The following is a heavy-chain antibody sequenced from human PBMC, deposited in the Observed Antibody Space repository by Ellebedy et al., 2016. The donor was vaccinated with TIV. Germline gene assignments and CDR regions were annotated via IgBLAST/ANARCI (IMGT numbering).Heavy chain of an antibody. CDR3: RQGHYADY. V-gene: IGHV3-23*01. D-gene: IGHD2-2*01. J-gene: IGHJ4*02. Sequence: GESLKISXAVSGSPFSTFFMSWVRQAPGKGLEWVATISANGNKRDLADSVQGRFTISRDNFRNTLHLQMNNLRGEDTAVYYCRQGHYADYWGQGTLVTVSS. CDR2: ISANGNKR. CDR1: GSPFSTFF.